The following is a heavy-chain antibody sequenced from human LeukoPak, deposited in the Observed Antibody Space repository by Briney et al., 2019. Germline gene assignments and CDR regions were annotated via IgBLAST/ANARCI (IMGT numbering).Heavy chain of an antibody. J-gene: IGHJ3*02. CDR2: IKQDGSEK. CDR1: GFTFSSYW. CDR3: ARVESSSCVACAFDI. D-gene: IGHD2-2*01. V-gene: IGHV3-7*03. Sequence: GGSLRLSCAASGFTFSSYWMSWVRQAPGKGLEWVANIKQDGSEKYYVDSVKGRFTISRDNAKNSLYLQMNSLRAEDTAVYYCARVESSSCVACAFDIWGQGTMVTVSS.